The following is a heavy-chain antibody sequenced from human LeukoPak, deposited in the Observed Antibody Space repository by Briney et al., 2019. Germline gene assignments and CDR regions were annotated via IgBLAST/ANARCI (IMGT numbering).Heavy chain of an antibody. CDR2: IASTGET. V-gene: IGHV3-13*01. CDR3: VRGGEIGLDY. CDR1: GYRFSTSD. D-gene: IGHD3-16*01. Sequence: GGSLRLSCAASGYRFSTSDMHWVRHASGRGLEWVSSIASTGETYYAPSVKGRFTISRENAKNSSYLQMNSLRGGDTAIYHCVRGGEIGLDYWGQGALITVSS. J-gene: IGHJ4*02.